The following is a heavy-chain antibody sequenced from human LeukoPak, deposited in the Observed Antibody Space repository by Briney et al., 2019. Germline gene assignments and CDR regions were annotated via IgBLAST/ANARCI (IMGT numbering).Heavy chain of an antibody. CDR2: IIPIFGTA. J-gene: IGHJ3*02. Sequence: ASVKVSCKASGGTFSSYAISWVRQAPGQGLEWMGGIIPIFGTANYAQKFQGRVTITADESTSTAYMELSSLRSGDTAVYYCARGRGGSYPGDAFDIWGQGTMVTVSS. CDR3: ARGRGGSYPGDAFDI. CDR1: GGTFSSYA. D-gene: IGHD1-26*01. V-gene: IGHV1-69*13.